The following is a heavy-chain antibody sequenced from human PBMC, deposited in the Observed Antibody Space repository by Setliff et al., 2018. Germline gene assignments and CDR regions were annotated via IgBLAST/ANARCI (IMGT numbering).Heavy chain of an antibody. CDR1: GYSISSGYN. Sequence: SETLSLTCAVSGYSISSGYNWGWIRQPPGKGREWIGSIYYRGSTSYNSSLKSRVSISVDTSKNQFSLNLNAVTAADTAVYYCATLTWDRGVDYWGQGTLVTVSS. V-gene: IGHV4-38-2*01. D-gene: IGHD7-27*01. CDR2: IYYRGST. J-gene: IGHJ4*02. CDR3: ATLTWDRGVDY.